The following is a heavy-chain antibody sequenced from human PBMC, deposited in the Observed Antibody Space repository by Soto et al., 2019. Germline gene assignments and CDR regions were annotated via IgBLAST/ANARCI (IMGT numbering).Heavy chain of an antibody. CDR3: ARMGXCXYDSDYYYYYGMDV. Sequence: SETLSLTCTVSGGSISSGDYYWSWVRQPPGKGLEWIGYIYYSGSTYYNPSLKSRVTISVDTSKNQISLKLSSVTAADTAVYXCARMGXCXYDSDYYYYYGMDVWGQGTTVTVSS. CDR2: IYYSGST. D-gene: IGHD5-12*01. J-gene: IGHJ6*02. V-gene: IGHV4-30-4*01. CDR1: GGSISSGDYY.